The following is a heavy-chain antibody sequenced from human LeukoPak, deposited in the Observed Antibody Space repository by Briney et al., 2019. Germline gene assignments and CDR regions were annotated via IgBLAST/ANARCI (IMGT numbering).Heavy chain of an antibody. CDR3: AKDLIIGWGLDS. D-gene: IGHD6-19*01. CDR2: ISHTGST. CDR1: GGSLSSTNW. V-gene: IGHV4-4*02. Sequence: SGTLSLTRAVSGGSLSSTNWWNWVRQPPGEGLEWIGEISHTGSTNYNPSLKGRVTISVDRSKNQLSLKLNSVSAADTAIYYCAKDLIIGWGLDSWGQGALVTVSS. J-gene: IGHJ4*02.